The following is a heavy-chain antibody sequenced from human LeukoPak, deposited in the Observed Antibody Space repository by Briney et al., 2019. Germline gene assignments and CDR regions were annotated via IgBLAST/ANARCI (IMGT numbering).Heavy chain of an antibody. CDR1: GGTFSSYT. V-gene: IGHV1-69*02. J-gene: IGHJ4*02. D-gene: IGHD2-2*01. CDR2: IIPILGIA. Sequence: SVKVSCKASGGTFSSYTISWVRQAPGQGLEWTGRIIPILGIANYAQKFQGRVTITADKSTSTAYMELSSLRSEDTAVYYCARAIGGQLLPDYWGQGTLVTVSS. CDR3: ARAIGGQLLPDY.